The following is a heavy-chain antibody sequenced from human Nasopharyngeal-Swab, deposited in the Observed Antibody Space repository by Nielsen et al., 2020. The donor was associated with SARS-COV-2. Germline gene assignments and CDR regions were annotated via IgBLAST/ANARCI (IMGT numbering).Heavy chain of an antibody. V-gene: IGHV4-39*07. CDR2: IYYSGST. D-gene: IGHD3-3*01. CDR3: ARGKFASGGYYRIYYGMDD. J-gene: IGHJ6*02. Sequence: SETLSLTCTVSGGSISSSSYYWGWIRQPPGKGLEWIGSIYYSGSTYYNPSLKSRVTISVDTSKNQFSLKLSSVTAADTAVYYCARGKFASGGYYRIYYGMDDWGQGTTVTVSS. CDR1: GGSISSSSYY.